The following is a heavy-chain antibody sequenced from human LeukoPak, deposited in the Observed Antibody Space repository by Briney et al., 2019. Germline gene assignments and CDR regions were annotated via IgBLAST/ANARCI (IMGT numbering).Heavy chain of an antibody. Sequence: PSETLSLTCTVSGGSISSYYWSWIRQPPGKGLEWIGYIYYSGSTNYNPSLKSRVTISVDTSKNRFSLRLSSVTAADTAVFYCARGGRDGYSLYPLDYWGQGTLVTVSS. V-gene: IGHV4-59*08. CDR3: ARGGRDGYSLYPLDY. CDR2: IYYSGST. J-gene: IGHJ4*02. D-gene: IGHD5-24*01. CDR1: GGSISSYY.